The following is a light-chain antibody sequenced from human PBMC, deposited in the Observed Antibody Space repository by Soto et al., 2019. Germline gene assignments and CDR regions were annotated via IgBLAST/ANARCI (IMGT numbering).Light chain of an antibody. Sequence: ILMAQSPAPLSVSPGERATLSCRASQSVSSNLAWYQQKPGQAPRLLIYAASTRATDIPARFSGSGSGTVFTLTIRRLAPEYFAFYYCQQCGSSSTFGQGTRLEIK. CDR2: AAS. V-gene: IGKV3-15*01. J-gene: IGKJ5*01. CDR1: QSVSSN. CDR3: QQCGSSST.